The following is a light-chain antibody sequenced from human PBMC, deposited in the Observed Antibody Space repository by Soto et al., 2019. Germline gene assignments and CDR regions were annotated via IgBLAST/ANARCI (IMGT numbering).Light chain of an antibody. Sequence: EIVMTQSPTTLSVSPGESVTLSCRASQSVGSDLAWYQQIPGQAPRLLIYGASTRATGIPARFSGSGSATEFTLTISSLQSEDFAVYYCQQYDTYSTFGQGTKVEIK. CDR1: QSVGSD. V-gene: IGKV3-15*01. CDR3: QQYDTYST. CDR2: GAS. J-gene: IGKJ1*01.